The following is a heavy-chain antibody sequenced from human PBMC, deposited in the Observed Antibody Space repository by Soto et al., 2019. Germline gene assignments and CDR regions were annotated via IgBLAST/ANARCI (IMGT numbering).Heavy chain of an antibody. CDR3: ASLYDSSGYQELDY. J-gene: IGHJ4*02. V-gene: IGHV1-69*13. D-gene: IGHD3-22*01. CDR2: IIPIFGTA. CDR1: GGTFSSYA. Sequence: SVKVSCKASGGTFSSYAISWVRQAPGQGLEWTGGIIPIFGTANYAQKFQGRVTITADESTSTAYMELSSLRSEDTAVYYCASLYDSSGYQELDYWGQGTLVTVSS.